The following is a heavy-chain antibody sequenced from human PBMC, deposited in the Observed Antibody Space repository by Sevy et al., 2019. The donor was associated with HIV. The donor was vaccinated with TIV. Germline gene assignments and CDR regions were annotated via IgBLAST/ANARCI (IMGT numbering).Heavy chain of an antibody. J-gene: IGHJ4*02. CDR1: GGSISSSSYY. Sequence: SETLSLTCTVSGGSISSSSYYWGWIRQPPGKGLEWIGSIYYSGSTYYNPSLKSRVTISVDTSKNQFSLKLSSVTAADTAVYYCARHLGYCSSTSCQFDYWGQRTLVTVSS. CDR2: IYYSGST. V-gene: IGHV4-39*01. D-gene: IGHD2-2*01. CDR3: ARHLGYCSSTSCQFDY.